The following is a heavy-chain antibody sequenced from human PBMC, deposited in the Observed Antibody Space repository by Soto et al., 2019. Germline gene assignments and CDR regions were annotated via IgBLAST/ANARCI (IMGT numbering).Heavy chain of an antibody. Sequence: GGSLRLSCAASGFTFSSYAMSWVRQAPGKGLEWVSGISGSGGSTYYAESVKGRFIISRDNSKNTLYLQMNSLRAEDTALYYCAKEVYSTANINWFDPWGLETLVTVSS. V-gene: IGHV3-23*01. CDR1: GFTFSSYA. CDR3: AKEVYSTANINWFDP. D-gene: IGHD2-8*01. CDR2: ISGSGGST. J-gene: IGHJ5*02.